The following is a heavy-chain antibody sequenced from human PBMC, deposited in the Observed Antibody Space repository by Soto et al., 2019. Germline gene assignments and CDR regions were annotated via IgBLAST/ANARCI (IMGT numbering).Heavy chain of an antibody. CDR2: IYYSGST. J-gene: IGHJ6*02. Sequence: KASETLSLTCTVSGGSISSYYWSWIRQPPGNGLEWIGYIYYSGSTNYNLSLKSRVTISVDTSKNQFSLKLSSVTAADTAVHYCARGLGGKLYYYGMDVWGQGTTVTVS. CDR1: GGSISSYY. CDR3: ARGLGGKLYYYGMDV. D-gene: IGHD5-12*01. V-gene: IGHV4-59*01.